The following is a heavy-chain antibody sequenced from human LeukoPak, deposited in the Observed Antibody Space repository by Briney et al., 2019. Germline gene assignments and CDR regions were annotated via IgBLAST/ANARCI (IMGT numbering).Heavy chain of an antibody. Sequence: PGGSLRLSCAASGFPFSNYWMSWVRQAPGKGLEWVSNIKPDGGEKYYVDSVKGRFTTSRDNGKNSLYLQMNSPRAEDTAVYYCARAEGDYYYYFYMDVWGKGTTVTVSS. CDR1: GFPFSNYW. J-gene: IGHJ6*03. CDR2: IKPDGGEK. V-gene: IGHV3-7*01. CDR3: ARAEGDYYYYFYMDV.